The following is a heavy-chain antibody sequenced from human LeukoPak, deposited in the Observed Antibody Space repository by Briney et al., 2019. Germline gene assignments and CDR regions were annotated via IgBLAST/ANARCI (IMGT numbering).Heavy chain of an antibody. CDR2: IIPIFGTA. CDR1: GGTFSSYA. V-gene: IGHV1-69*05. D-gene: IGHD3-10*01. Sequence: GSSVKVSCKASGGTFSSYAISWVRQAPGQGREWMGKIIPIFGTAHYAQKYQGRVTITTDESTRTAYMELSSLRSEDTAVYYCARDRERITMVRGVYDAFDIWGQGTMVTVSS. CDR3: ARDRERITMVRGVYDAFDI. J-gene: IGHJ3*02.